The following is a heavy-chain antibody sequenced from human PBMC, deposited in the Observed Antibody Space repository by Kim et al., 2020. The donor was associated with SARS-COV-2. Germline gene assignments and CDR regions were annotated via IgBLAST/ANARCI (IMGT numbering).Heavy chain of an antibody. J-gene: IGHJ4*02. D-gene: IGHD2-21*02. V-gene: IGHV1-69*04. Sequence: NYAQKFQGRVTITADKSTSTAYMELSSLRSEDTAVYYCARDRDGGNSADYWGQGTLVTVSS. CDR3: ARDRDGGNSADY.